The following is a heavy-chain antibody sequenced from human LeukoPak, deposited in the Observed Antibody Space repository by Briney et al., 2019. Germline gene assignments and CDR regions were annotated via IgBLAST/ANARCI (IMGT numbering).Heavy chain of an antibody. D-gene: IGHD1-26*01. CDR2: ISGSGGST. V-gene: IGHV3-23*01. CDR3: AKDRLPYTVSGSYRGPSDY. J-gene: IGHJ4*02. CDR1: EFTFSSYA. Sequence: AGGSLRLSCAASEFTFSSYAMSWVRQAPGKGLEWVSAISGSGGSTYYADSVKGRFTISRDNSKNTLYLQMNSLRAEDTAVYYCAKDRLPYTVSGSYRGPSDYWGQGTLVTVSS.